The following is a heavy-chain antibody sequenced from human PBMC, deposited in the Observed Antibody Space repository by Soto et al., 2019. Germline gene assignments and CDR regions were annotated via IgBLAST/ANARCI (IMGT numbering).Heavy chain of an antibody. D-gene: IGHD5-12*01. Sequence: QVQLVQSGAEVKKPGASVKVSCKASGYTFTGNYIHWVRQAPGQGPEWMAWINPRSGGTDYAQKFQGRFTSTRDTSSTTAYLELSRLTSDDTAMYYGVRGGGGDVVTPTRVGFDSWGQGTLLTVSS. V-gene: IGHV1-2*02. CDR2: INPRSGGT. J-gene: IGHJ4*02. CDR3: VRGGGGDVVTPTRVGFDS. CDR1: GYTFTGNY.